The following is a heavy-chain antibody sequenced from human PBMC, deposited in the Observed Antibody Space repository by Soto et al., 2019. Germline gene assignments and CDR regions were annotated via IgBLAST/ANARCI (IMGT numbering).Heavy chain of an antibody. D-gene: IGHD3-9*01. CDR3: AKDGALRYVDWLSDYWFDP. Sequence: QVQLVESGGGVVQPGRSLRLSCAASGFTFSSYGMHWVRQAPGKGLEWVAVISYDGSNKYYADSVKGRFTISRDNSKNPLSLDMNSLRADDTAVYYCAKDGALRYVDWLSDYWFDPWGQGTLVTVSS. J-gene: IGHJ5*02. CDR2: ISYDGSNK. CDR1: GFTFSSYG. V-gene: IGHV3-30*18.